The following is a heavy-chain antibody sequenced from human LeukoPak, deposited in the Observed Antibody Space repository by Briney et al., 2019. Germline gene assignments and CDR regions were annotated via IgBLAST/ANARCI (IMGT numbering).Heavy chain of an antibody. J-gene: IGHJ4*02. D-gene: IGHD6-19*01. CDR1: GGSISSYY. V-gene: IGHV4-59*08. Sequence: SETLSLTCTVSGGSISSYYWSWIRQPPGKGLEWIGYIYYSGSTNYSPSLKSRVTISVDTSKNQFSLKLSSVTAADTAVYYCARHGAAVAGIYDYWGQGTLVTVSS. CDR3: ARHGAAVAGIYDY. CDR2: IYYSGST.